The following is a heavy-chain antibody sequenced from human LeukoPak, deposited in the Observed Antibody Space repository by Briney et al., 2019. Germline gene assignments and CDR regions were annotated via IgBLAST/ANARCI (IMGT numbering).Heavy chain of an antibody. V-gene: IGHV4-39*01. Sequence: SETLSLTCTVSGGSISSSSYYWGWIRQTPGKGLEWIGTMYYSGSTNYNPSLKSRVTLSIDTPKNQFSLRLSSVTAADPAVYYCASKSTAWTIDYWGQGTLVTVSS. CDR3: ASKSTAWTIDY. CDR2: MYYSGST. CDR1: GGSISSSSYY. D-gene: IGHD3/OR15-3a*01. J-gene: IGHJ4*02.